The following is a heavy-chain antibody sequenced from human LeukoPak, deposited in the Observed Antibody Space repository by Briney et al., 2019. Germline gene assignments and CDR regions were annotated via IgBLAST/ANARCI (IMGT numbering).Heavy chain of an antibody. V-gene: IGHV1-8*02. D-gene: IGHD6-19*01. J-gene: IGHJ6*03. CDR1: GYTFTSYY. CDR3: ASRAVAGTSYYYYYYMDV. Sequence: ASVKVSCKASGYTFTSYYMHWVRQATGQGLEWMGWMNPNSGNTGYAQKFQGRVTMTRNTSISTAYMELSSLRSEDTAVYYCASRAVAGTSYYYYYYMDVWGKGTTVTVSS. CDR2: MNPNSGNT.